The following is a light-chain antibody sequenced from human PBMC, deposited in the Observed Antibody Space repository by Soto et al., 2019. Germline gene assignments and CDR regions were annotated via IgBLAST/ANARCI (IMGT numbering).Light chain of an antibody. J-gene: IGKJ1*01. Sequence: AIQLTQPPSSLSASVGARVPISCRASQGIGNALGWYQQKPGKAPTLLIYAASNLQSGVPSRFRGSRSGTEFTLTVSSLQPADFATYYCLQDHDDSWTFGQGTKVDIK. CDR2: AAS. CDR3: LQDHDDSWT. V-gene: IGKV1-6*01. CDR1: QGIGNA.